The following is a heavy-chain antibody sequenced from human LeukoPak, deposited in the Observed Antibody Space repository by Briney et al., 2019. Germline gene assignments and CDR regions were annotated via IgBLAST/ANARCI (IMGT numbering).Heavy chain of an antibody. D-gene: IGHD2-15*01. CDR2: FSGSGGGT. V-gene: IGHV3-23*01. CDR1: GFTFRIYA. CDR3: AKDGRGSCYSD. Sequence: GGFLRLSCATSGFTFRIYAMSWVRQAPGKGLERVSTFSGSGGGTYYADSVKGRFTISRDNSQNTLYLQMHSLRAEDTAVYYCAKDGRGSCYSDWGQGTLVTVSS. J-gene: IGHJ4*02.